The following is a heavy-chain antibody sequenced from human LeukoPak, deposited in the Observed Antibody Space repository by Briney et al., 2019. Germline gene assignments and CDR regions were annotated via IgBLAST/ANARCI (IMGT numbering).Heavy chain of an antibody. V-gene: IGHV3-23*01. J-gene: IGHJ6*03. Sequence: GGSLRLSCAASGFTFSSYAMSWVRQAPGKGLEWVSAISGSGGSTYYADSVKGRFTISRDNSKNTLYLQMNSLRAEDTAVYYCAKDFWPVDSSAPETLRDYYYMDVWGKGTTVTVSS. CDR1: GFTFSSYA. D-gene: IGHD3-22*01. CDR3: AKDFWPVDSSAPETLRDYYYMDV. CDR2: ISGSGGST.